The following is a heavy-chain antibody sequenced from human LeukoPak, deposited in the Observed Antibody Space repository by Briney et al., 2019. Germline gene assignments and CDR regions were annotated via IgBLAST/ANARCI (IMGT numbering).Heavy chain of an antibody. Sequence: GESLKISCKGSRYSFTSYWIGWVRQMPGKGLEWMGIIYPGDSDTRYSPSFQGQVTISADKSISTAYLQWSSLKASDTAMYYCARGYRSGGSCYSRGYYFDYWGQGTLVTVSS. J-gene: IGHJ4*02. CDR3: ARGYRSGGSCYSRGYYFDY. CDR1: RYSFTSYW. CDR2: IYPGDSDT. V-gene: IGHV5-51*01. D-gene: IGHD2-15*01.